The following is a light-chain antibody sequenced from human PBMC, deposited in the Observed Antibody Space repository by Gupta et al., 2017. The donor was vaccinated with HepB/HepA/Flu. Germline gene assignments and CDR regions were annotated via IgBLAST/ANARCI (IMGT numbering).Light chain of an antibody. CDR3: MQGSHGRGFT. V-gene: IGKV2-30*01. CDR2: KIS. J-gene: IGKJ3*01. CDR1: ESLVNSDGNTY. Sequence: DVVMTQSPLALPVPLGQLASISCRSSESLVNSDGNTYLTWFQQRPGQSPRRLIYKISNRDSGVPDRFSGSGSGTNFTLKISRVEAEDVGIYYCMQGSHGRGFTFGPGTKVDMK.